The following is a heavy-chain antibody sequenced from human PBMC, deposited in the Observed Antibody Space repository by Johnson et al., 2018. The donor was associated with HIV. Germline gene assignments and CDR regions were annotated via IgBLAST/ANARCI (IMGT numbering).Heavy chain of an antibody. Sequence: MLLVESGGGLVQPGGSLRLSCAASGFTFSSYDMHWVRQGTGKGLEWVSAIGTAGDTYYPGSVKGRFTISRENAKNSLYLQMNSLRAEDTALYYCAKEEAAGPYDAFDIWGQGTMVTVSS. CDR2: IGTAGDT. J-gene: IGHJ3*02. CDR3: AKEEAAGPYDAFDI. V-gene: IGHV3-13*01. D-gene: IGHD6-13*01. CDR1: GFTFSSYD.